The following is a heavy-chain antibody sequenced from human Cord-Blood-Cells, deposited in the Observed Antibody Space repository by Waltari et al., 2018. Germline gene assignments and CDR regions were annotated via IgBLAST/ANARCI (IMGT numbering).Heavy chain of an antibody. J-gene: IGHJ3*02. Sequence: QVQLQESGPGLVKPSETLSLTCTVSGGSISSYYWSWIRQPPGQGLEWIGYIYYSGSTNYNPTLESRDTIEVDTSKNQFSLKLSFVTAADTAVYYCARGEELLWFRELLLSGDGAFDIWGQGTMVTVSS. V-gene: IGHV4-59*01. CDR3: ARGEELLWFRELLLSGDGAFDI. CDR2: IYYSGST. CDR1: GGSISSYY. D-gene: IGHD3-10*01.